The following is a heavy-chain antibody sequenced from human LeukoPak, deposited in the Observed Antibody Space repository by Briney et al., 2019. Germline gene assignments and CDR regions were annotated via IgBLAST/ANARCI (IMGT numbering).Heavy chain of an antibody. J-gene: IGHJ4*02. Sequence: GRSLRLSCAASGFTFDDYAMHWVRQAPGKGLEWVSGISWNSGSIGYADSVKGRFTISRDNAKNSLYLQMNSLRAEDTAVYYCARDGDDFWSGLDYWGQGTLVTVSS. D-gene: IGHD3-3*01. CDR1: GFTFDDYA. V-gene: IGHV3-9*01. CDR3: ARDGDDFWSGLDY. CDR2: ISWNSGSI.